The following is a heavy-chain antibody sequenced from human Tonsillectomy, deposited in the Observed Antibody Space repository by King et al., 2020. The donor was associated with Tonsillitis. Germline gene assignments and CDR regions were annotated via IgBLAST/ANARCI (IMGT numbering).Heavy chain of an antibody. CDR1: GYTFTSYY. CDR3: ARIKYYDILTGYSYGMDV. CDR2: INPSGGST. J-gene: IGHJ6*02. D-gene: IGHD3-9*01. V-gene: IGHV1-46*01. Sequence: QVQLVESGAEVKKPGASVKVSCKASGYTFTSYYMHWVRQAPGQGLEWMGIINPSGGSTSYAQKFQGRVTMTMDTSTSTVYMELSSLRSEDTAVYYCARIKYYDILTGYSYGMDVWGQGTTVTVSS.